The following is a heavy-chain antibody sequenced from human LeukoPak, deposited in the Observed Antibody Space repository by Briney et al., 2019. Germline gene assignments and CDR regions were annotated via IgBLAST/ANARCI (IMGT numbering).Heavy chain of an antibody. CDR3: ATVHFGYFTF. J-gene: IGHJ4*02. CDR1: GFTFSSYW. Sequence: GGSLRLSCAASGFTFSSYWMNWARQAPGKGLEWVASINHNGNVNYYVDSVKGRFTISRDNAKNSLYLQMSNLRAEDTAVYYCATVHFGYFTFWGQGTLVPVSS. CDR2: INHNGNVN. D-gene: IGHD3-3*01. V-gene: IGHV3-7*03.